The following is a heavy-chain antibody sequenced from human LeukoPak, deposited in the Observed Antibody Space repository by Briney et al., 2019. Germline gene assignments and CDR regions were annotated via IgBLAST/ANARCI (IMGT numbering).Heavy chain of an antibody. CDR3: AREWELLLFDY. D-gene: IGHD1-26*01. CDR1: GFTFSFYS. V-gene: IGHV3-48*04. CDR2: ISSSGSTI. Sequence: GGSLRLSCVASGFTFSFYSMNWVRQAPGKGLEWVSYISSSGSTIYYADSVKGRFTISRDNAKNSLYLQMNSLGAEDTAVYYCAREWELLLFDYWGQGTLVTVSS. J-gene: IGHJ4*02.